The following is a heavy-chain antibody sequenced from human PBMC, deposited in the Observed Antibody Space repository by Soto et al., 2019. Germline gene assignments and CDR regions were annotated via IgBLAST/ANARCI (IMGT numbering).Heavy chain of an antibody. D-gene: IGHD4-17*01. CDR1: GFIFTNYA. CDR3: ARGAGFYYGGPGDI. Sequence: GGSLRLSCAASGFIFTNYAMHWARQAPGKGLERVAVISYDGSSQFYADSVKGRFTISRDSSKNTLYLQMNSLRGEDTAVYYCARGAGFYYGGPGDIWGQGTKVTVSS. J-gene: IGHJ3*02. V-gene: IGHV3-30-3*01. CDR2: ISYDGSSQ.